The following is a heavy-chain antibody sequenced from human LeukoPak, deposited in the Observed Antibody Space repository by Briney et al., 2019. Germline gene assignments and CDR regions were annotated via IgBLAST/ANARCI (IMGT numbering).Heavy chain of an antibody. V-gene: IGHV3-9*01. J-gene: IGHJ4*02. CDR2: ISWNSGSI. CDR1: GFTFDDYA. CDR3: AKNTLDY. Sequence: GGSLRLSCAASGFTFDDYAMHWDRQAPGKGLEWVSGISWNSGSIGYADSVKGRFTISRDNAKNSLYLQMNSLRAEDTALYYCAKNTLDYWGQGTLVTVSS.